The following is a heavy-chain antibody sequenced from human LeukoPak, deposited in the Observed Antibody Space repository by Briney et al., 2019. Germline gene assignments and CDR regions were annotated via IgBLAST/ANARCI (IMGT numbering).Heavy chain of an antibody. CDR3: ARDWRTGTTDYYYGMDV. CDR2: MNPNSGNT. Sequence: ASVKVSCKASGYTFTSYDINWVRQATGQGLEWMGWMNPNSGNTGYAQKFQGRVTMTRNTSISTAYMELSSLRSEDTAVYYCARDWRTGTTDYYYGMDVWGQGTTVTVSS. V-gene: IGHV1-8*01. CDR1: GYTFTSYD. D-gene: IGHD1-7*01. J-gene: IGHJ6*02.